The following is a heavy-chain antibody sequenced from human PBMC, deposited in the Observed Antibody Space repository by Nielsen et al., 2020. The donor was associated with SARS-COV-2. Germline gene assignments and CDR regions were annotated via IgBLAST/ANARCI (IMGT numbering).Heavy chain of an antibody. Sequence: SETLSLTCAVSGGSISSSNWWSWVRQPPGKGLEWIGEIYHSGGTNYNPSLKSRVTISVDKSKNQFSLKLSSVTAADTAVYYCARGDYYDSSGYIYWGQGTLVTVSS. CDR3: ARGDYYDSSGYIY. V-gene: IGHV4-4*02. J-gene: IGHJ4*02. CDR1: GGSISSSNW. CDR2: IYHSGGT. D-gene: IGHD3-22*01.